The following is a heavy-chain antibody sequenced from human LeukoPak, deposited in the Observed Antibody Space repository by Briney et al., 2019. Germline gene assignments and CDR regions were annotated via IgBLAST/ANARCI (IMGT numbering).Heavy chain of an antibody. Sequence: ASVKVSCKASGYTFTGYYMHWVRQAPGQGLEWMGWINPNSGGTNYAQKFQGRVTMTRDTSISTAYMELSRLRSDDTAVYYCARAAGPGLGIVVVPAASWFDPWGQGTLVTVSS. CDR1: GYTFTGYY. V-gene: IGHV1-2*02. D-gene: IGHD2-2*03. J-gene: IGHJ5*02. CDR2: INPNSGGT. CDR3: ARAAGPGLGIVVVPAASWFDP.